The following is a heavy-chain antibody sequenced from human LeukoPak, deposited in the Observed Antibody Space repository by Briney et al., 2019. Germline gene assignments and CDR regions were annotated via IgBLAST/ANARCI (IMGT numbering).Heavy chain of an antibody. D-gene: IGHD2/OR15-2a*01. CDR3: AGDYLGESGAAGN. CDR1: GFTFSYYS. J-gene: IGHJ4*02. CDR2: IRPSASSG. V-gene: IGHV3-21*06. Sequence: GGSLRLSCAASGFTFSYYSMNWVRQAPGKGLEWVSYIRPSASSGWHTDSVKGRFTISRDHARNSLFLEMNTLRAEDTAIYYFAGDYLGESGAAGNWGQGALVTASP.